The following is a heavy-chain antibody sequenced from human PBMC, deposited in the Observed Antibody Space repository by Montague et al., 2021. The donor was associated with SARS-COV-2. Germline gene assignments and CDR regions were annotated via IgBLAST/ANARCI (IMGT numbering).Heavy chain of an antibody. CDR3: ARGRRTDWLLGRRAFEI. Sequence: SETLSLTCAVYGASFSAYYWSWIRQPPGKGLEWIAEISHSGSTNYNPSLKGRVTISADTSKSQFSLNLSSVTAADTAVYYCARGRRTDWLLGRRAFEIWGQGTMVTVSS. J-gene: IGHJ3*02. CDR2: ISHSGST. CDR1: GASFSAYY. D-gene: IGHD3-9*01. V-gene: IGHV4-34*01.